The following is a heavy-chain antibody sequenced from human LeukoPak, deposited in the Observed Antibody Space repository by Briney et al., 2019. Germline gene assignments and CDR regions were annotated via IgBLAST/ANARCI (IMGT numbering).Heavy chain of an antibody. Sequence: PGGSLRLSCAASGFTFSSYWMSWVRQAPGKGLEWVANIKQDGSEKYYVDSVKGRFTISRDNAKNSLYLQMNSLRAGDTAVYYCARGKDTAMGRGYYYYYMDVWGKGTTVTVSS. CDR1: GFTFSSYW. CDR3: ARGKDTAMGRGYYYYYMDV. V-gene: IGHV3-7*01. D-gene: IGHD5-18*01. CDR2: IKQDGSEK. J-gene: IGHJ6*03.